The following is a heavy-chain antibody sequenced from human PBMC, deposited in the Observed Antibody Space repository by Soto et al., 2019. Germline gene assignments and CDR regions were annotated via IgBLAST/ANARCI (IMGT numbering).Heavy chain of an antibody. V-gene: IGHV1-18*01. CDR3: ARDVSSSWYEPVGFQH. CDR1: GYTFTSYG. CDR2: ISAYNGNT. D-gene: IGHD6-13*01. Sequence: QVQLVQSGAEVKKPGASVKVSCKASGYTFTSYGISWVRQAPGQGLEWMGWISAYNGNTNYAQKLQGRVTMTTDTSTSTASMELRSLRSDDTAVYYCARDVSSSWYEPVGFQHWGQGTLVTVSS. J-gene: IGHJ1*01.